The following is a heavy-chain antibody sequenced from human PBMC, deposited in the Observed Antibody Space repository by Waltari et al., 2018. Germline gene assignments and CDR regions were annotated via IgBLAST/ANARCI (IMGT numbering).Heavy chain of an antibody. CDR3: ARGGQAAVYYFDY. V-gene: IGHV4-38-2*01. CDR1: GYSISSGYY. J-gene: IGHJ4*02. Sequence: QVQLQESGPGLVKPSETLSLTCAVSGYSISSGYYWGWIRQPPGKGLEWIGSIYHSGSTYYNPSLKSRVTISVDTSKNQFSLKLSSVTAADTAVYYCARGGQAAVYYFDYWGQGTLVTVSS. CDR2: IYHSGST. D-gene: IGHD6-13*01.